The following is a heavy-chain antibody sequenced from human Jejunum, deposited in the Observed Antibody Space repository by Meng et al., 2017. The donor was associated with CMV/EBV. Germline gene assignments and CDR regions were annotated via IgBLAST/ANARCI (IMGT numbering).Heavy chain of an antibody. CDR1: GDSVSSNRAA. V-gene: IGHV6-1*01. J-gene: IGHJ4*02. Sequence: SSGDSVSSNRAAWNWSRQSPSRGLEWLGRTYYRSKWYHDYAVSVQSRINITPATSKNQFSLQLNSVTPEDTAVYYCAYSSSWFHFDYWGQGILVTVSS. D-gene: IGHD6-13*01. CDR2: TYYRSKWYH. CDR3: AYSSSWFHFDY.